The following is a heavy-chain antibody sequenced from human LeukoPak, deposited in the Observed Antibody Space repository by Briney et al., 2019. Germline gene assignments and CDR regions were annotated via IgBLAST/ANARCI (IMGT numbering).Heavy chain of an antibody. D-gene: IGHD3/OR15-3a*01. V-gene: IGHV3-21*06. CDR1: GFTFSDYY. CDR2: ISSGSVYI. J-gene: IGHJ4*02. Sequence: PGGSLRLSCAASGFTFSDYYMNWVRQAPGKGLEWVSSISSGSVYISYADSLKGRFTISRDNANNLLYLQMNSLRAEDTAVYYCTRDPWTKYYYDYWGQGTLVTVSS. CDR3: TRDPWTKYYYDY.